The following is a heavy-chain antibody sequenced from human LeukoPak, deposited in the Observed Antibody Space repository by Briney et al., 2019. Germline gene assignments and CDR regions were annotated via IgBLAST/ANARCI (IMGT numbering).Heavy chain of an antibody. D-gene: IGHD5-18*01. Sequence: GGSLRLSCAASGFSFSSYGMHWVRQAPGKGLEWVAVIWYDGTNKHYADSVKGRFTISRDNSKNTLYLQMNSLRAEDTAVYYCARDQRGFSYSKYYFDYWGQGTLVTVSS. CDR3: ARDQRGFSYSKYYFDY. V-gene: IGHV3-33*01. CDR1: GFSFSSYG. J-gene: IGHJ4*02. CDR2: IWYDGTNK.